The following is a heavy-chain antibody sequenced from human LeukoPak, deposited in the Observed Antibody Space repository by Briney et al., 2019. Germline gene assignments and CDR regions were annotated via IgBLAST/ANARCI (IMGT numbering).Heavy chain of an antibody. CDR3: ARGGWYFDY. Sequence: GGSLRLSCAASGFTLSDHWMTWVRQAPGEGLEWVAYIKQDGGEKYYVDSVKGRFTISRDNSKNSLYLQMNSLRAEDTAVYYCARGGWYFDYWGQGTLVTVSS. D-gene: IGHD6-19*01. CDR2: IKQDGGEK. V-gene: IGHV3-7*04. J-gene: IGHJ4*02. CDR1: GFTLSDHW.